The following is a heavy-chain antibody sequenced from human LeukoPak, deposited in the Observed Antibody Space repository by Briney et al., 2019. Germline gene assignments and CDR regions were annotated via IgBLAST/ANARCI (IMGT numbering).Heavy chain of an antibody. Sequence: GGSLRLSCAASGFTFSRDGMSWVRQAPGKRLEWGSGISESGGSTYYAESMKGRFTISRDNSKNPLYLQMNSLRAEDTAVYYCAKDPYSGTYFDAWGQGTLVTVSS. J-gene: IGHJ4*02. V-gene: IGHV3-23*01. D-gene: IGHD1-26*01. CDR2: ISESGGST. CDR3: AKDPYSGTYFDA. CDR1: GFTFSRDG.